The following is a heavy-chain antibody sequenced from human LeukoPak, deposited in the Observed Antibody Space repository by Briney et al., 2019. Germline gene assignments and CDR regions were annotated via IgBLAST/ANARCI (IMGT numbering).Heavy chain of an antibody. CDR3: AKDLRVVKAATMVPMDV. CDR1: GFTFSSYA. Sequence: PGGSLRLSCAASGFTFSSYAMSWVRQAPGKGLEWVSAISGSGGSTYYADSVKGRFTISRDNSKNTLYLQMNSLRAEDTAVYYCAKDLRVVKAATMVPMDVWGQGTTVTVSS. J-gene: IGHJ6*02. D-gene: IGHD2-15*01. V-gene: IGHV3-23*01. CDR2: ISGSGGST.